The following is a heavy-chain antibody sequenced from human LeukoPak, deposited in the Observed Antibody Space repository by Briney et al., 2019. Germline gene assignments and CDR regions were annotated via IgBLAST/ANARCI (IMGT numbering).Heavy chain of an antibody. V-gene: IGHV4-34*01. Sequence: PSETLSLTCAVYGGSFSGYYWSWIRQPPGKGLEWIGEINHSGSTNYNPSLKSRVTISVDTSKNQFSLKLSSVTAADTAVYYCARDSGLYYYYGVDVWGQGTTVTVSS. D-gene: IGHD3/OR15-3a*01. CDR1: GGSFSGYY. J-gene: IGHJ6*02. CDR3: ARDSGLYYYYGVDV. CDR2: INHSGST.